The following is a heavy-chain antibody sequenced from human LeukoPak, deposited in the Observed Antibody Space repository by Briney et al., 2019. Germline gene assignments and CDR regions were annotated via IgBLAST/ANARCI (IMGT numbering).Heavy chain of an antibody. CDR3: ARGARWYSGSYCLDY. Sequence: ASVKVSCKASGFTFTSSAMQWVRQARGQRLEWIGWIVVGSGNTNYAQKLQGRVTMTTDTSTSTAYMELRSLRSDDTAVYYCARGARWYSGSYCLDYWGQGTLVTVSS. D-gene: IGHD1-26*01. CDR2: IVVGSGNT. CDR1: GFTFTSSA. V-gene: IGHV1-58*02. J-gene: IGHJ4*02.